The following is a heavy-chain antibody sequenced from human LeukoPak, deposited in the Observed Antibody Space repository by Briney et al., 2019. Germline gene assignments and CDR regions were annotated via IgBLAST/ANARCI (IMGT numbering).Heavy chain of an antibody. CDR3: GRQSLGVIN. D-gene: IGHD3-16*02. CDR1: GASISSHY. V-gene: IGHV4-59*08. J-gene: IGHJ4*02. CDR2: IYYRGST. Sequence: AETLSLTCTVSGASISSHYWSWIRQPPGKRLEWIGYIYYRGSTNSNPSLKSRVTLLVDTSKNQFSRKLSSVTAADTAVYYCGRQSLGVINWGQGTLVTVSS.